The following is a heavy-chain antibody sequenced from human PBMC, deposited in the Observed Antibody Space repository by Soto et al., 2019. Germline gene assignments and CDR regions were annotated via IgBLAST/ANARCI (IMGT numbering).Heavy chain of an antibody. CDR2: IYYSGSP. CDR3: ARVSCSGWYNFDS. Sequence: PSETLSLTCSVSGGSINSYYWSWIWQSPGKGLEWIGYIYYSGSPNYNPSLKSRVTISIDTSKNQFSLKLNSVTATDTAVCYCARVSCSGWYNFDSWGQGTLVSVSS. CDR1: GGSINSYY. V-gene: IGHV4-59*08. J-gene: IGHJ4*02. D-gene: IGHD6-19*01.